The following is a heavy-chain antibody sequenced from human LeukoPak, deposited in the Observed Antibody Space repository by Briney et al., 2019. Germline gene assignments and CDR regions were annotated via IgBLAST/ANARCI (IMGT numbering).Heavy chain of an antibody. V-gene: IGHV1-8*03. CDR1: GYTFTSYD. Sequence: ASVKVSCKASGYTFTSYDINWVRQATGQGLEWMGWMNPNSGNTGYAQEFQGRVTITRNTSISTAYMELSSLRSDDTAVYYCASGSYLWGGMDVWGQGTTVTVSS. CDR3: ASGSYLWGGMDV. CDR2: MNPNSGNT. D-gene: IGHD3-16*01. J-gene: IGHJ6*02.